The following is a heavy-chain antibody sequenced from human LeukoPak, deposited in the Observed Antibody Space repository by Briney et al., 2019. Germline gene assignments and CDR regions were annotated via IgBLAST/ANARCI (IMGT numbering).Heavy chain of an antibody. V-gene: IGHV1-2*02. CDR2: INPNSGGT. CDR1: GYTFTGYY. D-gene: IGHD3-10*01. J-gene: IGHJ3*02. Sequence: GASVKVSCKASGYTFTGYYMHWVRQAPGQGLEWMGWINPNSGGTNYAQKFQGRVTMTRDTSISTAYMELSSLRSEDTAVYYCARERNQGSGGNDAFDIWGQGTMVTVSS. CDR3: ARERNQGSGGNDAFDI.